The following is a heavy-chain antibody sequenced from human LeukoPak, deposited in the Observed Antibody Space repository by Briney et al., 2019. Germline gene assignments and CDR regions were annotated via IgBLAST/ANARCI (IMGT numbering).Heavy chain of an antibody. D-gene: IGHD6-13*01. CDR1: GYTFTDFY. J-gene: IGHJ4*02. CDR3: ARADRRRPPSSIGWYSENIFDY. Sequence: GASVKVSCKASGYTFTDFYMNWVRQAPGQGLEWMGIINPSGASTSYAQKFQGRVTMTRDTSTSTVYMEPSSLRSEDTAVYYCARADRRRPPSSIGWYSENIFDYWGQGTLVTVSS. V-gene: IGHV1-46*01. CDR2: INPSGAST.